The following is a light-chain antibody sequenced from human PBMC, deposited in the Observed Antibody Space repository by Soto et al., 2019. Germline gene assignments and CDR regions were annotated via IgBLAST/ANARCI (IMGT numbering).Light chain of an antibody. CDR2: GAS. J-gene: IGKJ2*02. CDR1: QGVSSN. CDR3: QEYNNWPPSWT. V-gene: IGKV3-15*01. Sequence: EMVMTQSPATLSVSPGERATLSCRASQGVSSNLAWYQQKPGQAPRLLIYGASTRATDIPARFSGSGSGTECTITISSPQSEDFAVYFCQEYNNWPPSWTFGRGTTLEIK.